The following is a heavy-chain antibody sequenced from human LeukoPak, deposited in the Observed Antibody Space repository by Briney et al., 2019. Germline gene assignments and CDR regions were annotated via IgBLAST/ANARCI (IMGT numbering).Heavy chain of an antibody. D-gene: IGHD1-7*01. CDR3: ARGATDTTRWFDP. J-gene: IGHJ5*02. V-gene: IGHV3-48*04. CDR2: ISSTSTII. CDR1: RFTFSDSS. Sequence: RPGGSLRLSCAASRFTFSDSSMNWVRQAPGKGLEGISYISSTSTIIYYADSLKGRFTISRDNAKNSLYLQMNGLRAEDTAAYYCARGATDTTRWFDPWGQGTLVIVSS.